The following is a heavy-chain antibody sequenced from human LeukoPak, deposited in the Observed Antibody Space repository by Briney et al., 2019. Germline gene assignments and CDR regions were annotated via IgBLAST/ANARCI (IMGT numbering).Heavy chain of an antibody. D-gene: IGHD1-26*01. CDR2: ISYDGSNK. J-gene: IGHJ3*02. V-gene: IGHV3-30*04. Sequence: GGSLRLSCAASGFTFSSYAMHWVRQAPGKGLEWVAVISYDGSNKYYADSVKGRLTISRDNSKNTLYLQMNSLRAEDTAVYYCAKVGGSYPDAFDIWGQGTMVTVSS. CDR1: GFTFSSYA. CDR3: AKVGGSYPDAFDI.